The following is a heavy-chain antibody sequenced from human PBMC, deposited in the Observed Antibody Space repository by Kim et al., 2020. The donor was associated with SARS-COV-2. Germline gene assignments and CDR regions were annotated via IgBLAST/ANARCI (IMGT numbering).Heavy chain of an antibody. D-gene: IGHD4-17*01. J-gene: IGHJ6*02. CDR2: IYHSGST. Sequence: SETLSLTCAVSGGSISSSNWWRWVRQPPGKGLEWIGEIYHSGSTNYNPSLKSRVTISVDKSKNQFSLKLSSVTAADTAVYYCARSPVTTLYYYYGMDVWGQGTTVTVSS. CDR1: GGSISSSNW. CDR3: ARSPVTTLYYYYGMDV. V-gene: IGHV4-4*02.